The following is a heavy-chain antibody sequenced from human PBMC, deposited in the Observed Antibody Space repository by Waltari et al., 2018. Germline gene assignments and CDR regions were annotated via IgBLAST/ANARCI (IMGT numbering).Heavy chain of an antibody. J-gene: IGHJ5*02. CDR1: GASFRASS. CDR2: IRHPGNT. CDR3: TRGGNYDFWSHRPFVDP. D-gene: IGHD3-3*01. Sequence: QVQLQQWGAGLLKPSETLSRICSVSGASFRASSWGWVRHVPGKGLEWIGQIRHPGNTNYNPSLQSRVAISIDTSRNQFSLRVFSVTAADTGLYFCTRGGNYDFWSHRPFVDPWGQGTQVTVSS. V-gene: IGHV4-34*01.